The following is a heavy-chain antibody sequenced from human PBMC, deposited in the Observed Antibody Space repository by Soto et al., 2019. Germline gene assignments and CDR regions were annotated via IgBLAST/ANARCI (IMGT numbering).Heavy chain of an antibody. D-gene: IGHD3-22*01. CDR2: IYYSGST. Sequence: PSETLSLSCTVSGGSISSGDYYWSWIRQPPGKGLEWIGYIYYSGSTYYNPSLKSRVTISVDTSKNQFSLKLSSVTAADTAVYYCDRGIPMMDYWGQGTLVTVSS. CDR3: DRGIPMMDY. V-gene: IGHV4-30-4*01. J-gene: IGHJ4*02. CDR1: GGSISSGDYY.